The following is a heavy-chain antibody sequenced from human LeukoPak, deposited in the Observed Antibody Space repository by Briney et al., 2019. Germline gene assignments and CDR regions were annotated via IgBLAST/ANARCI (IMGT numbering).Heavy chain of an antibody. CDR3: ASRYYYGSGPDY. V-gene: IGHV4-59*01. D-gene: IGHD3-10*01. Sequence: SETLSLTCTVSGGSISSYYWSWIRQPPGKGPEWIGYIYYSGSTNHNPSLKSRVTISVDTSKNQFSLKLSSVTAADTAVYYCASRYYYGSGPDYWGQGTLVTVSS. J-gene: IGHJ4*02. CDR2: IYYSGST. CDR1: GGSISSYY.